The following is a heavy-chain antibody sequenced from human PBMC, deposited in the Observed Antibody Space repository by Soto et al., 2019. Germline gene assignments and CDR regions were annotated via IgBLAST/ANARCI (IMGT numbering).Heavy chain of an antibody. J-gene: IGHJ5*02. CDR1: GFTFSSYA. CDR2: ISGSGGST. V-gene: IGHV3-23*01. Sequence: EVQLLESGGGLVQPGGSLRLSCEASGFTFSSYAMGWVRQAPGKGLGWVSAISGSGGSTYYADSVKGRFTISRDNSKNTLYLQMNSLRAEDTAVYYCAKGRTRGYSGYGYWFDPWGQGTLVTVSS. CDR3: AKGRTRGYSGYGYWFDP. D-gene: IGHD5-12*01.